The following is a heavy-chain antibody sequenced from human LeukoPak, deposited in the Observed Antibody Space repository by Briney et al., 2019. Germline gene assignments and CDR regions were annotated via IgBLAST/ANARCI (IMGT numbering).Heavy chain of an antibody. CDR2: ISPYNGNT. CDR1: GYTFTNYD. V-gene: IGHV1-18*01. Sequence: ASVKVSCKASGYTFTNYDISWVRQAPGQGLEWMGWISPYNGNTNYAQKVQGRVTMTTDTSTSTVYMEVRSLRSDDTAVYFCARNMEYYHDGRGSKWYFDYWGQGTLVTVSS. CDR3: ARNMEYYHDGRGSKWYFDY. J-gene: IGHJ4*02. D-gene: IGHD3-22*01.